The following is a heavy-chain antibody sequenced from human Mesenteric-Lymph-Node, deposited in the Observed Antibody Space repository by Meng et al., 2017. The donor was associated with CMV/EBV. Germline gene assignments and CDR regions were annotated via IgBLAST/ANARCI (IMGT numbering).Heavy chain of an antibody. Sequence: GESLKISCAASGFTFSSYAMHWVRQAPGKGLEWVALIRYDGINKYYADSVKDRFTISRDNSKNTVYLQMNSLRAEDTAVYYCARDVLGYCSGGSCYSNYWGQGTLVTVSS. V-gene: IGHV3-33*08. CDR1: GFTFSSYA. CDR3: ARDVLGYCSGGSCYSNY. J-gene: IGHJ4*02. CDR2: IRYDGINK. D-gene: IGHD2-15*01.